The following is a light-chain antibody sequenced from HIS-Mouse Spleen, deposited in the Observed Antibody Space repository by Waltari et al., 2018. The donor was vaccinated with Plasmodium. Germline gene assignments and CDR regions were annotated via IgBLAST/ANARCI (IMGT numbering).Light chain of an antibody. V-gene: IGLV2-11*01. Sequence: QSALTQPRSVSGSPGQSVTISCTVTSSDVGGYNYVSWYQQHPGKAPKLMIYDVSKLPSGVPDRFSGYKSGHTASLTISGLQAEDEADYYCCSYAGSYTYVFGTGTKVTVL. CDR3: CSYAGSYTYV. CDR2: DVS. CDR1: SSDVGGYNY. J-gene: IGLJ1*01.